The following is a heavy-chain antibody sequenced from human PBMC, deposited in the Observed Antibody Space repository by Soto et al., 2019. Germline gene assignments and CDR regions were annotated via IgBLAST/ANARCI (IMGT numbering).Heavy chain of an antibody. J-gene: IGHJ4*02. CDR3: ASTGYSSSWYGPCDY. CDR2: IIVYSGNT. CDR1: GFTFTSSA. Sequence: SVKVSCKASGFTFTSSAMQWVRQARGQRLEWIGWIIVYSGNTNYAQKFQDRVTMTRDTSTSTAYMELRSLRSDDTAVYYCASTGYSSSWYGPCDYWGQGTLVTVSS. V-gene: IGHV1-58*02. D-gene: IGHD6-13*01.